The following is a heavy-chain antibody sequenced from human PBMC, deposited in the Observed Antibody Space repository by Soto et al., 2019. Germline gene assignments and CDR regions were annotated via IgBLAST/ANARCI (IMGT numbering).Heavy chain of an antibody. D-gene: IGHD5-18*01. V-gene: IGHV4-59*01. CDR3: ARDFAQLWRNWFDP. J-gene: IGHJ5*02. CDR1: CGSISSYY. CDR2: IYYSGST. Sequence: SETLSLTCTVSCGSISSYYWSWIRQPPGKGLEWIGYIYYSGSTNYNPSLKSRVTISVDTSKNQFSLKLSSVTAADTAVYYCARDFAQLWRNWFDPWGQGTLVTVSS.